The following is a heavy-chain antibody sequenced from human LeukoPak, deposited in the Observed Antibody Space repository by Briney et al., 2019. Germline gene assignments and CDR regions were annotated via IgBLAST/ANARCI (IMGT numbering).Heavy chain of an antibody. CDR1: GYTFTRYY. CDR3: TRANYDILTGLKRPFDS. Sequence: ASVKVSCKASGYTFTRYYIHWVRQAPGQGPEWMGMINPSGGSTTYAQNFQGRATMTRDTSTSTVYMELSSLRSDDTAVYYCTRANYDILTGLKRPFDSWGQGTLVTVSS. V-gene: IGHV1-46*03. CDR2: INPSGGST. J-gene: IGHJ4*02. D-gene: IGHD3-9*01.